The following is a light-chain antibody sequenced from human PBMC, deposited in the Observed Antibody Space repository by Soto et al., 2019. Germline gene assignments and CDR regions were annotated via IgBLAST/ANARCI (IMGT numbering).Light chain of an antibody. J-gene: IGKJ2*01. CDR2: DAS. Sequence: DIQMTQSPSTLSASVGDRVTITCRASQSISSWLAWYQQKPGKAPKLLIYDASSLESGVPSRFSGSGSGTEFTLTISSLQPDDFATYYCQQYNSYPYTFGQGTKVDIX. V-gene: IGKV1-5*01. CDR1: QSISSW. CDR3: QQYNSYPYT.